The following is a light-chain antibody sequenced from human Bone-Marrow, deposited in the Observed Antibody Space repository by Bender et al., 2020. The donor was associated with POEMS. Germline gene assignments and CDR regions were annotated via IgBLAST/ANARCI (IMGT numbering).Light chain of an antibody. CDR2: RDS. CDR1: SSDVDDYNY. J-gene: IGLJ3*02. Sequence: QSALTQPPSASGSPGQSVTISCTGTSSDVDDYNYVSWFQQHPGKAPKLVLYRDSMRPSGVSNRFSGSKSVNTASLTISGLQPEDEAVYHCCSYAGGSTLVFGGGTKLAVL. CDR3: CSYAGGSTLV. V-gene: IGLV2-23*01.